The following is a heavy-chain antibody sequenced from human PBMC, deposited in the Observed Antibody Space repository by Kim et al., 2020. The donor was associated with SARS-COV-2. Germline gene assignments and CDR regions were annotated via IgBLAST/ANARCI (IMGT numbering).Heavy chain of an antibody. CDR3: ARDMRAAKLKSGFDG. J-gene: IGHJ4*02. D-gene: IGHD2-15*01. Sequence: DSVRGRFTIPRDNPKNSLYLHMNSARAEDTAVYYCARDMRAAKLKSGFDGWGQGTLVTVSS. V-gene: IGHV3-7*01.